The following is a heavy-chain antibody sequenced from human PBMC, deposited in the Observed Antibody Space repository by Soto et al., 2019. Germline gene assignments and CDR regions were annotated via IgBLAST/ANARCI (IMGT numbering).Heavy chain of an antibody. J-gene: IGHJ4*02. D-gene: IGHD3-22*01. V-gene: IGHV3-23*01. CDR2: ISGSGGST. Sequence: GGSLRLSCAASGFTFSSYAMSWVRQAPGRGLEWVSAISGSGGSTYYADSVKGRFTISRDNSKNTLYLQMNSLRAEDTAVYYCAKDSSGYPGGYFDYWGQGTLVTVSS. CDR3: AKDSSGYPGGYFDY. CDR1: GFTFSSYA.